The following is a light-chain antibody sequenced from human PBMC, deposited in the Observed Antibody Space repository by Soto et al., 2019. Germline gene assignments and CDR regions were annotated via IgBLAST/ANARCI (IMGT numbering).Light chain of an antibody. CDR3: SSYTSSSTVV. CDR1: SSDVGGYNY. Sequence: QCALTQPASVSGSPGQSITISCTGTSSDVGGYNYVSWYQQHPGKAPKLLIYDVNDRPSGVSNRFSGSKSGNTASLTISGLQAEDEADYYCSSYTSSSTVVFGGGTKVTVL. CDR2: DVN. J-gene: IGLJ2*01. V-gene: IGLV2-14*03.